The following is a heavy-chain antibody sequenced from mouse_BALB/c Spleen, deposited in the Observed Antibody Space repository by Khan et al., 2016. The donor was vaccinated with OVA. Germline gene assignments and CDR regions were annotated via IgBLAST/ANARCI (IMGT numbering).Heavy chain of an antibody. J-gene: IGHJ4*01. CDR2: IWSDGST. V-gene: IGHV2-6-1*01. CDR3: AIQPYYHYNVMDY. Sequence: VQLQESGPGLVAPSQSLSITCTISGFSLTNYGVHWVRQPPGKGLEWLVVIWSDGSTTYNSALKSRLTITKDNSKSQVFLKMTSLQTDDTAIYFCAIQPYYHYNVMDYWGQGTSVTVSS. CDR1: GFSLTNYG. D-gene: IGHD2-10*01.